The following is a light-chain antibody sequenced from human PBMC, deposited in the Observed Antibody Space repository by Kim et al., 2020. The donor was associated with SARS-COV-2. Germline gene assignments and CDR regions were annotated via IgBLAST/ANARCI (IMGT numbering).Light chain of an antibody. CDR2: AAS. Sequence: SASVGDRVTITCRASQSISSYLNWYQQKPGKAPKLLIYAASSLQSGVPSRFSGSGSGTDFTLTISSLQPEDFATYYCQQSYSTFYTFGQGTKLEIK. J-gene: IGKJ2*01. CDR1: QSISSY. V-gene: IGKV1-39*01. CDR3: QQSYSTFYT.